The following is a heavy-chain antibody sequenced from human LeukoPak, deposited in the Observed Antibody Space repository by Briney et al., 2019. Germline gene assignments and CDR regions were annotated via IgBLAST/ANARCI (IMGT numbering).Heavy chain of an antibody. Sequence: PGGSLRLSCAASGFTFSTYAITWVRQRPGKGLERASAIRPDGDRTYYANSVRGRFTISRDNSKDTVYLQINGLRVEDTAVYYCAREQSGTRGWYTVDYWGQGTLVTVSS. CDR1: GFTFSTYA. CDR3: AREQSGTRGWYTVDY. J-gene: IGHJ4*02. CDR2: IRPDGDRT. D-gene: IGHD6-19*01. V-gene: IGHV3-23*01.